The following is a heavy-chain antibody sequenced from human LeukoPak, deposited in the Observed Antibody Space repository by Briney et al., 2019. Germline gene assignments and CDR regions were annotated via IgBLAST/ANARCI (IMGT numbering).Heavy chain of an antibody. CDR3: ARAYPGGGNGLLGY. D-gene: IGHD2-15*01. V-gene: IGHV1-2*06. CDR1: GYTFTGYY. CDR2: INPNSGGT. J-gene: IGHJ4*02. Sequence: ASVKVSCKASGYTFTGYYMHWVRQAPGQGLEWMGRINPNSGGTNYAQKLKGRVTMTRDTSISTAYMELSRLRSDDTAVYYCARAYPGGGNGLLGYWGQGTLVTASS.